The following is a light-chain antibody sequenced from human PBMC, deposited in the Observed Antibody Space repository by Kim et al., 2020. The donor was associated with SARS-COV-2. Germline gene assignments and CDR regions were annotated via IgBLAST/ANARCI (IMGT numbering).Light chain of an antibody. V-gene: IGKV1-5*03. CDR1: QSLSGW. CDR2: KTS. CDR3: QQYNHYST. J-gene: IGKJ1*01. Sequence: DIQMTQSPSTLSASVGDRVIITCRASQSLSGWLAWYQQKPGKAPSLLIYKTSQLEIGVPSRFSGSGSETEFTLTISSLQPDDFATYYCQQYNHYSTFGQGTKVDIK.